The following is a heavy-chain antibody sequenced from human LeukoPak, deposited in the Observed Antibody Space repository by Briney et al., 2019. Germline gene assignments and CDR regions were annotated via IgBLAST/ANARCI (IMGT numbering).Heavy chain of an antibody. V-gene: IGHV4-30-2*01. CDR1: GGSISSGGYS. J-gene: IGHJ4*02. CDR2: IYHSGST. D-gene: IGHD3-22*01. CDR3: ARGQDSSGLFDY. Sequence: PSETLSLTCAVSGGSISSGGYSWSWIRQPPGKGLEWIGYIYHSGSTFYNPSLKSRVTISVDRSKNQFSLKLSSMTAADTAVYYCARGQDSSGLFDYWGQGTLVTVSS.